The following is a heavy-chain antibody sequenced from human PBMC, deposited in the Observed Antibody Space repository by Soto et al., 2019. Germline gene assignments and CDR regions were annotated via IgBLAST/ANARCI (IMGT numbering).Heavy chain of an antibody. D-gene: IGHD5-18*01. V-gene: IGHV3-30*18. Sequence: PGGSLRLSCVASRFTFSSYGMHWVRQAPGKGLQWVAVISYDGSNKYYADSVKGRFTISRDNSKNTLYLQMNSLRAEDTAVYYCAKQVLGGYSYGPTLYYFDYWGQGTLVTVSS. J-gene: IGHJ4*02. CDR3: AKQVLGGYSYGPTLYYFDY. CDR1: RFTFSSYG. CDR2: ISYDGSNK.